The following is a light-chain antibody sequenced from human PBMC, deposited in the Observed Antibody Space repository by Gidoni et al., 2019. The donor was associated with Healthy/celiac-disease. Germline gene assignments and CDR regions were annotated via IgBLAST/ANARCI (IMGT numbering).Light chain of an antibody. J-gene: IGKJ4*01. CDR3: QQRSNWPLT. CDR1: QSVSSY. Sequence: EIVLTQSPAALSLSPGKRATLSCRASQSVSSYLAWYQQKPGQAPRLLIYDASNRATGIPARFSGSGSGTDFTLTISSLEPEDFAVYYCQQRSNWPLTFGGGTKVEIK. V-gene: IGKV3-11*01. CDR2: DAS.